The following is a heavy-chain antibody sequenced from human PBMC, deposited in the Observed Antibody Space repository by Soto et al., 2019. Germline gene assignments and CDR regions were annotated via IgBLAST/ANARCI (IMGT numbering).Heavy chain of an antibody. V-gene: IGHV3-64*01. CDR2: ISSNGGST. J-gene: IGHJ4*02. Sequence: GGSLRLSCAASGFTFSSYAMHWVRQAPGKGLEYVSAISSNGGSTYYANSVKGRFTISRDNSKNTLYLQMGSLRAEDMAVYYWASGGSGFYFDYWGQGTLVTVSS. D-gene: IGHD3-16*01. CDR3: ASGGSGFYFDY. CDR1: GFTFSSYA.